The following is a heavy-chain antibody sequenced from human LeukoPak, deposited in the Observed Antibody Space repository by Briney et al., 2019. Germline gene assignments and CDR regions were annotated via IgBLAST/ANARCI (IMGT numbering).Heavy chain of an antibody. CDR1: GGSFSGYY. V-gene: IGHV4-34*01. D-gene: IGHD5-18*01. Sequence: SETLSLTCAVYGGSFSGYYWSWIRQPPGKGLEWIGEINHSGSTNYNPSLKSRVTISVDTSKNQFSLKLSSVTAADTAAYYCARGMWIQLRGEYGMDVWGQGTTVTVSS. CDR3: ARGMWIQLRGEYGMDV. CDR2: INHSGST. J-gene: IGHJ6*02.